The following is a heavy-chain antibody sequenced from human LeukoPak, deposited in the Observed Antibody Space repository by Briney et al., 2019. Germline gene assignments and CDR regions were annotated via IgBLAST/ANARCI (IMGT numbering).Heavy chain of an antibody. CDR2: INGDGGNT. CDR3: ATAYKYFSHFQH. D-gene: IGHD5-24*01. CDR1: GFTFDNYA. J-gene: IGHJ1*01. Sequence: PWGSLTLPCAASGFTFDNYAMHWVRQAPGKGLEWVGRINGDGGNTYYADSVKGRFTISRDNNKNSLYMQMKSARTEDTALYYCATAYKYFSHFQHWGQGTLVTVSS. V-gene: IGHV3-43*02.